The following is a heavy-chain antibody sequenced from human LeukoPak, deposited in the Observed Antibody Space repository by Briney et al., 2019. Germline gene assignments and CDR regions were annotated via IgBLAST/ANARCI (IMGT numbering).Heavy chain of an antibody. CDR3: ARRQAVAAFDN. Sequence: PSETLSLTCAVYGGSFSGNYWTWIRRSPGKGLEWIGEINHSGSTNYNPSLKSRVTISLDTSKKQFSLKLSSVTAADTAVYYCARRQAVAAFDNWGQGILVTVSS. J-gene: IGHJ4*02. D-gene: IGHD6-19*01. V-gene: IGHV4-34*01. CDR1: GGSFSGNY. CDR2: INHSGST.